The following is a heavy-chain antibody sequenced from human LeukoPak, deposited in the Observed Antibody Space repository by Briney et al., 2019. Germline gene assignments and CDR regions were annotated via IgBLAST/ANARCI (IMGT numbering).Heavy chain of an antibody. Sequence: GASVKVSCKASGGTFSSYTISWVRQAPGQGLEWMGRIIPILGIANYAQKFQGRVTITADKSTSTAYMELSSLRSEDTAVYYCARDSRYRSSTSCTRDDYWGQGTLVTVSS. V-gene: IGHV1-69*04. J-gene: IGHJ4*02. CDR1: GGTFSSYT. D-gene: IGHD2-2*01. CDR3: ARDSRYRSSTSCTRDDY. CDR2: IIPILGIA.